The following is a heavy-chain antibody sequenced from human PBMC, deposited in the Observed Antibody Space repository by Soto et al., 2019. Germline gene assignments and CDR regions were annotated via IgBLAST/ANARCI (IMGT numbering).Heavy chain of an antibody. V-gene: IGHV3-23*01. J-gene: IGHJ4*02. CDR1: GFTFNSYA. Sequence: GGSLRLSCAASGFTFNSYAMSWVRQAPGKGLEWVSAISGSGGSTYYADSVKGRLTISRDNSKKTLFLQMNSLRAEDTAIYFCAKRSPPDYWGQGTLVTVSS. CDR3: AKRSPPDY. CDR2: ISGSGGST.